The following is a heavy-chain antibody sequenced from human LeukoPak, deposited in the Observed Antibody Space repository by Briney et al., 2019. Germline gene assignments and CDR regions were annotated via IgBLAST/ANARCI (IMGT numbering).Heavy chain of an antibody. D-gene: IGHD6-13*01. Sequence: SETLSLTCTVSGGSISTSSYYWGWVRQPPGKGLEWIGSSYHNGSTYYNPSLKSRVTISVDTSRNQFSLKLNSVTAADTAVYYCGSTHSSTLYFDYWGQGTLVTVSS. J-gene: IGHJ4*02. V-gene: IGHV4-39*01. CDR3: GSTHSSTLYFDY. CDR1: GGSISTSSYY. CDR2: SYHNGST.